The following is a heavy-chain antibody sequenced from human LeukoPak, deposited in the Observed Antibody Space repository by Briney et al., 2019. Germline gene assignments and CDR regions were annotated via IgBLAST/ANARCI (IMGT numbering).Heavy chain of an antibody. CDR3: ARDTMIVVGSYFDY. D-gene: IGHD3-22*01. Sequence: GGSLRLSCAASGFTFSSYWMSWVRQAPGKGLEWVANIKQDGSGKYYVDSVKGRFTISRDNAKNSLYLQMNSLRAEDTAVYYCARDTMIVVGSYFDYWGQGTLVTVSS. CDR2: IKQDGSGK. J-gene: IGHJ4*02. CDR1: GFTFSSYW. V-gene: IGHV3-7*01.